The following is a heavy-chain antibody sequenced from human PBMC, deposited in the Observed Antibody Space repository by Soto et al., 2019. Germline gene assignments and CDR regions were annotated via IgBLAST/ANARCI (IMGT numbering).Heavy chain of an antibody. CDR1: GFTFTNYI. CDR2: LSSGSRYV. D-gene: IGHD3-16*02. Sequence: GGSLRLSCTASGFTFTNYIMTWVRQAPGKGLEWVSSLSSGSRYVYYVDSVKGRSTISRDDAKNSVYLQMNSLRAEDAAVYYCVRGGSSRSYWGQGXRVTVPS. J-gene: IGHJ4*02. CDR3: VRGGSSRSY. V-gene: IGHV3-21*01.